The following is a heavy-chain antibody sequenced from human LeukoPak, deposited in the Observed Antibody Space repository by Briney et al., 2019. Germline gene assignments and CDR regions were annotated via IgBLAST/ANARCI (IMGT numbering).Heavy chain of an antibody. J-gene: IGHJ4*02. CDR3: ARGGGYSYGFGFF. Sequence: GGSLRLSCAASGSTFSSYSMNWVRQAPGKGLEWVSYISSSSSTIYYADSVKGRFTISRDNAKNSLYLQMNSLRAEDTAVYYCARGGGYSYGFGFFWGQGTLVTVSS. D-gene: IGHD5-18*01. CDR2: ISSSSSTI. V-gene: IGHV3-48*04. CDR1: GSTFSSYS.